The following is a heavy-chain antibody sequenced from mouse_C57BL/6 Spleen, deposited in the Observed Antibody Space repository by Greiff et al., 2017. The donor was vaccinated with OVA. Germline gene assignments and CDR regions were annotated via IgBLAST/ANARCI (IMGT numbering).Heavy chain of an antibody. CDR1: GFTFSSYA. V-gene: IGHV5-4*01. CDR3: ARDRLGPFAY. J-gene: IGHJ3*01. CDR2: ISDGGSYT. Sequence: EVKLMESGGGLVKPGGSLKLSCAASGFTFSSYAMSWVRQTPEKRLEWVATISDGGSYTYYPDNVKGRFTISRDNAKNNLYLQMSHLKSEDTALYYCARDRLGPFAYWGQGTLVTVSA.